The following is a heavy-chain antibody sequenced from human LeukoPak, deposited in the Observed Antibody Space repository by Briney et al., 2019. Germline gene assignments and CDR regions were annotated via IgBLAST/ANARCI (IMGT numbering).Heavy chain of an antibody. Sequence: PGGSLRLSCAASGFTVSSNYMSWVRQAPGKGLEWVSIIYRDGTTYHADSVKGRFTISRDNSKNTLYLQMNSLRAEDTAVYYCAKDSDPYCSSTSCYRAFYYYYGMDVWGQGTTVTVSS. V-gene: IGHV3-53*05. CDR1: GFTVSSNY. CDR3: AKDSDPYCSSTSCYRAFYYYYGMDV. D-gene: IGHD2-2*02. CDR2: IYRDGTT. J-gene: IGHJ6*02.